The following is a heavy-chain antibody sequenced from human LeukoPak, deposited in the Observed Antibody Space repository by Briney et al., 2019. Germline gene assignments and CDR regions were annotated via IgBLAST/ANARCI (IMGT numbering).Heavy chain of an antibody. CDR1: GFSFSTYG. V-gene: IGHV3-33*05. CDR3: AKGDFWNGLGEYFLY. Sequence: PGRSLRLSRAASGFSFSTYGMFWVRQAPGKGLEWVGVISYDGSNQYYADSVKGRFTISRDNSKNTLYLQMDSLRAEDTAVYYCAKGDFWNGLGEYFLYWGQGILVTVSS. D-gene: IGHD3-3*01. J-gene: IGHJ1*01. CDR2: ISYDGSNQ.